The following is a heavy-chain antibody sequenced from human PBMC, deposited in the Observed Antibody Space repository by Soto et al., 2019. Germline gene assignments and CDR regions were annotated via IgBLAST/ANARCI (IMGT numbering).Heavy chain of an antibody. CDR2: IIPLYGTV. CDR1: GGTFNSYG. Sequence: SVKVSCNASGGTFNSYGISWVRQAPGQGLYWMGVIIPLYGTVNYAQTFQGRVSITSDKSTSTAYMELRTLRSDDTAVYYCARAITMARGATRFLNXWGQGTLVTFSX. D-gene: IGHD3-10*01. J-gene: IGHJ4*02. V-gene: IGHV1-69*06. CDR3: ARAITMARGATRFLNX.